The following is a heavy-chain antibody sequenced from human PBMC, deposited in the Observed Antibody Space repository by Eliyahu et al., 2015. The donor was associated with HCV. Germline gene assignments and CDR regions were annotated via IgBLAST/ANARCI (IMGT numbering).Heavy chain of an antibody. CDR3: AKDNGPAKRPTYYDSSGYFDY. D-gene: IGHD3-22*01. CDR2: ISWNSGSI. Sequence: EVQLVESGGGLVQPGRSLRLSXXASGFTFXDYAMXWVRQAPGKGLEWVSGISWNSGSIGYADSVKGRFTISRDNAKNSLYLQMNSLRAEDTALYYCAKDNGPAKRPTYYDSSGYFDYWGQGTLVTVSS. CDR1: GFTFXDYA. V-gene: IGHV3-9*01. J-gene: IGHJ4*02.